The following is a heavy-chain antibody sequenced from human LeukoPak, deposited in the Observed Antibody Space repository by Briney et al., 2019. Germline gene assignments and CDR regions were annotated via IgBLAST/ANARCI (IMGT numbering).Heavy chain of an antibody. V-gene: IGHV1-3*01. CDR2: INAGNGNT. CDR1: GYTFTSYA. CDR3: AGGEIVGATQRAFDI. D-gene: IGHD1-26*01. J-gene: IGHJ3*02. Sequence: ASLKVSCKASGYTFTSYAMHWVRQAPGQRLEWMGWINAGNGNTKYSQKFQGRVTITRDTSASTAYMELSSLRSEDTAVYYCAGGEIVGATQRAFDIWGQGTMVTVSS.